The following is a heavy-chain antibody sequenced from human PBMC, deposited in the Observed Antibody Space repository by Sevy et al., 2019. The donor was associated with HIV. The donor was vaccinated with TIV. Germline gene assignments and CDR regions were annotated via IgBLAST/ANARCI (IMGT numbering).Heavy chain of an antibody. CDR3: ARDRYYDASGYYYYYYGMDV. CDR1: GFTVRDNY. Sequence: GGPLRLSCAASGFTVRDNYMAGVRLARGKGLEWVSLIDSDGSAYYADSVKGRFTISRDNVKNTLYLEINALRAEDTGLYFCARDRYYDASGYYYYYYGMDVWGQGTTVTVSS. J-gene: IGHJ6*02. V-gene: IGHV3-66*01. CDR2: IDSDGSA. D-gene: IGHD3-22*01.